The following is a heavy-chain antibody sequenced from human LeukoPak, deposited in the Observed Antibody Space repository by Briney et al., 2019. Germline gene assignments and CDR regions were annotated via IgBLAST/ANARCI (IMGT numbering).Heavy chain of an antibody. J-gene: IGHJ5*02. V-gene: IGHV3-21*04. D-gene: IGHD4-23*01. CDR1: GFTFSSYS. CDR3: VRDADGGNSWFDT. CDR2: ISSRSSYI. Sequence: PGGSLRLSYAASGFTFSSYSMNWVRQAPGKGLEWVSLISSRSSYIYYADSVKGRFTISRDNAKNSLYLQMNSLRAEDTALYYCVRDADGGNSWFDTWGQGTLVTVSS.